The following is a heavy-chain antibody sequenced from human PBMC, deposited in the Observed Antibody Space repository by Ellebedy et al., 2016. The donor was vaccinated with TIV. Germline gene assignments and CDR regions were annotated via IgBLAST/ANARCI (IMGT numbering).Heavy chain of an antibody. J-gene: IGHJ2*01. Sequence: MPSETLSLTCTVSGGSISSSSYYWSWIRQPPGKGLEWIGYIYYSGSTNYNPSLKSRVTISVDTSKNQFSLKLSSVTAADTAVYYCARGTYYDFWSGRRMWYFDLWGRGTLVTVSS. D-gene: IGHD3-3*01. CDR1: GGSISSSSYY. CDR2: IYYSGST. CDR3: ARGTYYDFWSGRRMWYFDL. V-gene: IGHV4-61*05.